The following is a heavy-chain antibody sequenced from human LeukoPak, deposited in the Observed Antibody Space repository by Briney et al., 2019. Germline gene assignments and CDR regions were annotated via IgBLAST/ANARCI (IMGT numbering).Heavy chain of an antibody. D-gene: IGHD1-1*01. V-gene: IGHV4-38-2*01. J-gene: IGHJ4*02. CDR1: GYSISSGYY. Sequence: SETLSLTCVVSGYSISSGYYWGWIRQPPGKGLEWIGSIYHSGRTYYNPSLMGRVTLSVDTSKNQFSLRLSTVTAADTAVYYCARSQGNEGMGYWGQGTLVTVSS. CDR2: IYHSGRT. CDR3: ARSQGNEGMGY.